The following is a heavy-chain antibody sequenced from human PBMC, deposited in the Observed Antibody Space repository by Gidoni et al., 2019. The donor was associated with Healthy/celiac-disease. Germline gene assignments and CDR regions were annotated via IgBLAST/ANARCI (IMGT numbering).Heavy chain of an antibody. D-gene: IGHD2-15*01. CDR2: IYYSGST. J-gene: IGHJ4*02. CDR1: GSSVRSGSYC. V-gene: IGHV4-61*01. CDR3: ARGNCSGGSCYSLHYFDY. Sequence: QVQLQESGPGLVKPSETLGLTCTVSGSSVRSGSYCWSWIRQHPGKGLEWIGYIYYSGSTNYNPSLKSRVTISVYTSKNQFSLKLSSVTAADTSVYYCARGNCSGGSCYSLHYFDYWGQGTLVTVSS.